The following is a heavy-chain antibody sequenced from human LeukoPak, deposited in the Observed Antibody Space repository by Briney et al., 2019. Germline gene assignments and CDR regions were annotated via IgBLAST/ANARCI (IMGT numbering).Heavy chain of an antibody. V-gene: IGHV1-3*01. J-gene: IGHJ4*02. CDR3: ARDSGEYHFDY. CDR2: INAGSGNT. Sequence: GASVKVSCKASGYTFTSYAMHWVRQAPGQRLEWMGWINAGSGNTKYSQNFQGRVTISRDTSASTAYMELSSLTSEDTAVYYCARDSGEYHFDYWGQGTLVTVSS. CDR1: GYTFTSYA. D-gene: IGHD2-15*01.